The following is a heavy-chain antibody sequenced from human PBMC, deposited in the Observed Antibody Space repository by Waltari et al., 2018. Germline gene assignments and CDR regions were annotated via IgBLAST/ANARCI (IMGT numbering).Heavy chain of an antibody. CDR3: ARVGAEDWFDP. Sequence: QVQLQESGPGLVKPSETLSLTCAVYGGSFSGYYWSWIRQPPGKGLEWIGEINHSGSTNYNPSLKSRVTISVDTSKNQFSLKLSSVTAADTAVYYCARVGAEDWFDPWGQGTLVTVSS. V-gene: IGHV4-34*01. CDR2: INHSGST. J-gene: IGHJ5*02. CDR1: GGSFSGYY.